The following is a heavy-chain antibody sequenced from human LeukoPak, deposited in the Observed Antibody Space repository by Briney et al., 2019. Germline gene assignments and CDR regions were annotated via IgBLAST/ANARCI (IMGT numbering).Heavy chain of an antibody. CDR1: GGSISNNYY. D-gene: IGHD4-17*01. J-gene: IGHJ3*02. Sequence: SETLSLTCTVSGGSISNNYYWGWIRQPPGRGLEWIGTISYGGSTYYNPFLKSRVTISVDTSKNQFSLKLSSVTAADTAVYYCARLDFYGDSVFDAFDIWGQGTMVSDSS. V-gene: IGHV4-39*01. CDR2: ISYGGST. CDR3: ARLDFYGDSVFDAFDI.